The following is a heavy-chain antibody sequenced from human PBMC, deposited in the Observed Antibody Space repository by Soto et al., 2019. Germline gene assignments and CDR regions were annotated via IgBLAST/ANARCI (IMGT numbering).Heavy chain of an antibody. D-gene: IGHD3-10*01. V-gene: IGHV3-30-3*01. Sequence: SLRLSCAASGFTFSNYAIHWVRQAPGKGLEWVTIISKDGNSKHYADSVKGRFTISRDNSKNTLFLQMNSLRAEDTAVYYCARDPQGSYCYIDYWGQGTPVTVSS. J-gene: IGHJ4*02. CDR1: GFTFSNYA. CDR3: ARDPQGSYCYIDY. CDR2: ISKDGNSK.